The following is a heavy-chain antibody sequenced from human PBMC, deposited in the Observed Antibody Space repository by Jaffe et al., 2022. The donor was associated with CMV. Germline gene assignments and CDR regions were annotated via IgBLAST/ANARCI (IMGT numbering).Heavy chain of an antibody. CDR1: GYTFTSYY. CDR2: INPSGGST. Sequence: QVQLVQSGAEVKKPGASVKVSCKASGYTFTSYYMHWVRQAPGQGLEWMGIINPSGGSTSYAQKFQGRVTMTRDTSTSTVYMELSSLRSEDTAVYYCARAAGYFDWLHYFDYWGQGTLVTVSS. D-gene: IGHD3-9*01. V-gene: IGHV1-46*01. CDR3: ARAAGYFDWLHYFDY. J-gene: IGHJ4*02.